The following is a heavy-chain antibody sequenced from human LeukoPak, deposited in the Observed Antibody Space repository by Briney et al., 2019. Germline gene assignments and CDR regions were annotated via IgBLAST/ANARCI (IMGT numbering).Heavy chain of an antibody. CDR2: ISAYNGNT. CDR3: ARVTDDFWSGYYTIDY. V-gene: IGHV1-18*01. J-gene: IGHJ4*02. Sequence: ASVKVSRKASGYTFTSYGISWVRQAPGQGLEWMGWISAYNGNTNYAQKLQGRVTMTTDTSTSTAYMELRSLRSDDTAVYYCARVTDDFWSGYYTIDYWGQGTLVTVSS. CDR1: GYTFTSYG. D-gene: IGHD3-3*01.